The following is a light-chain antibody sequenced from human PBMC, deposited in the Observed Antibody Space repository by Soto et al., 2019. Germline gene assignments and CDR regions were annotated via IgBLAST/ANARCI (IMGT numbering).Light chain of an antibody. J-gene: IGKJ1*01. CDR1: QGIGNH. V-gene: IGKV1-17*03. Sequence: DIQMTQSPSAMSASVGDRVTITCRASQGIGNHLAWFQQEPGKAPTLLISAASSLERGVPLRFSGGGSGTEFTLTISSLQPEDFATYYCQQNYRNTPWTFGQGTKVDIK. CDR2: AAS. CDR3: QQNYRNTPWT.